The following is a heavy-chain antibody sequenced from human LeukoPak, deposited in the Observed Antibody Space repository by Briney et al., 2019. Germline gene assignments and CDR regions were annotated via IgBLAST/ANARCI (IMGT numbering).Heavy chain of an antibody. J-gene: IGHJ4*02. V-gene: IGHV3-21*06. CDR1: GFTFSRHS. CDR3: ARVAEAAAFDS. CDR2: ISSNSRYI. Sequence: GGSLRLSCAASGFTFSRHSMNWVRQAPGKGLEWVSSISSNSRYIYYADSMRGRFTISRDNAKNSLYLQMNSLKPEDTAVYYCARVAEAAAFDSWGQGTLVTVSS. D-gene: IGHD6-13*01.